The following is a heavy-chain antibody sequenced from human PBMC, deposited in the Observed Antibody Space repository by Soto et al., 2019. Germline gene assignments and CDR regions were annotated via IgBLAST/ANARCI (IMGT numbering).Heavy chain of an antibody. Sequence: QVQLVQSGAAMKKPGASVKLSCKTSGINYNTYAIHWVRQAPGQGLEWMGWINAGNGDTRYSQNFQGRVTLTRDTSASTVYMDLDSLKSEDTGVYCCARAISGYVTWGQGTLVTVSS. J-gene: IGHJ4*02. D-gene: IGHD5-12*01. CDR3: ARAISGYVT. CDR2: INAGNGDT. V-gene: IGHV1-3*01. CDR1: GINYNTYA.